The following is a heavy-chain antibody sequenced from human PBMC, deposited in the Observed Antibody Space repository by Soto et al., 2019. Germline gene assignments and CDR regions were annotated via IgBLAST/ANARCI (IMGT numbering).Heavy chain of an antibody. CDR1: GYTFTDYY. CDR2: INPNSGGT. J-gene: IGHJ5*02. D-gene: IGHD3-10*01. CDR3: ARDLASRYYGQGWFDP. V-gene: IGHV1-2*04. Sequence: ASVKVSCKASGYTFTDYYMHWVRQAPGQGLEWMGWINPNSGGTNYAQKFQGWVTMTRDTSISTAYMELSRLRSDDTAVYYCARDLASRYYGQGWFDPWGQGTLVTVSS.